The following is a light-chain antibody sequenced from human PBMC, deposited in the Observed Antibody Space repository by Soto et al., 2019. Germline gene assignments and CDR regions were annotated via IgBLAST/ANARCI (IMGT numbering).Light chain of an antibody. CDR2: GGS. Sequence: EVVLTQSPGTLSLSPGERATLSCRASQSVISTYLAWYQQKPGQAPRLLIYGGSGRATGIPDRFSGSGSGTVFTLTISRLDPEDFAVYCCQHYSNSMYTFGQGTKLEIK. J-gene: IGKJ2*01. CDR1: QSVISTY. V-gene: IGKV3-20*01. CDR3: QHYSNSMYT.